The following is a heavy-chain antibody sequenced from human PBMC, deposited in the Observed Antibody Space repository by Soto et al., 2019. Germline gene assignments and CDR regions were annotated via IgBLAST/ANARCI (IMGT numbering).Heavy chain of an antibody. CDR1: GYTFTNYD. J-gene: IGHJ4*02. Sequence: ASVKVSCKASGYTFTNYDINWVRQATGQGLEWMGWMNPNNGRTNYAPKFQGRVTMTRDTSTSTAYMELSSLTSEDTAIYYCARGAQAIGWWGQGPLVTVSS. V-gene: IGHV1-8*01. CDR2: MNPNNGRT. CDR3: ARGAQAIGW. D-gene: IGHD6-19*01.